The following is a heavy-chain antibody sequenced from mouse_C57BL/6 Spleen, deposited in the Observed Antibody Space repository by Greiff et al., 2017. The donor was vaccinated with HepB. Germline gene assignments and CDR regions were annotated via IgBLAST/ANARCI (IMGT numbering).Heavy chain of an antibody. CDR2: INPSTGGT. Sequence: EVQLQQSGPELVKPGASVKISCKASGYSFTGYYMNWVKQSPEKSLEWIGEINPSTGGTTYNQKFKAKATLTVDKSSSTAYMQLQSLTSEDSAVYYCARELGLDYWGQGTTLTVSS. CDR3: ARELGLDY. CDR1: GYSFTGYY. D-gene: IGHD2-12*01. V-gene: IGHV1-42*01. J-gene: IGHJ2*01.